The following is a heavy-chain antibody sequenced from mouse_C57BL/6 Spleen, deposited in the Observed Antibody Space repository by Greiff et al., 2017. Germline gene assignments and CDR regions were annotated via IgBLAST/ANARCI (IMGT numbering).Heavy chain of an antibody. D-gene: IGHD1-1*01. V-gene: IGHV1-69*01. CDR1: GYTFTSYW. CDR3: ARGYYGSTYFDY. Sequence: QLQQPGAELVMPGASVKLSCKASGYTFTSYWMHWMKQRPGQGLEWIGEIDPSDSYTNYNQKFKGKTTLTVDKSSSTAYMQLSSLTSEDSAVYYCARGYYGSTYFDYWGQGTTLTVSS. CDR2: IDPSDSYT. J-gene: IGHJ2*01.